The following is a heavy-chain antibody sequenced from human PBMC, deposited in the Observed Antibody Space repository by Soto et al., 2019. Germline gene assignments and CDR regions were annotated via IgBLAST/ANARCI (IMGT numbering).Heavy chain of an antibody. V-gene: IGHV4-34*12. Sequence: SETLSLTCALSGAASRSYYWSWVRQPPGKGLEWIGEVVRNGSTNYNPSLESRVTISIDTSKNQVSLRLNSVTAADTAVYYCATYSTSTFGLVLSWPPDYWGQGAFVTV. CDR1: GAASRSYY. J-gene: IGHJ4*02. D-gene: IGHD3-3*01. CDR2: VVRNGST. CDR3: ATYSTSTFGLVLSWPPDY.